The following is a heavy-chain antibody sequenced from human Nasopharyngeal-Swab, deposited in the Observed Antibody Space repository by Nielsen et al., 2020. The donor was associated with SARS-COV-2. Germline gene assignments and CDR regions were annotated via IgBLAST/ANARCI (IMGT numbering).Heavy chain of an antibody. Sequence: GGSLRLSCAASGFTFSSYWMHWVRQAPGKGLVWVSRINSDGSSTSYADSVKGRFTISRDNAKNTPYLQMNSLRAEDTAVYYCAREFSKDYSNYYYGMDVWGQGTTVTVSS. CDR1: GFTFSSYW. CDR3: AREFSKDYSNYYYGMDV. J-gene: IGHJ6*02. CDR2: INSDGSST. V-gene: IGHV3-74*01. D-gene: IGHD4-11*01.